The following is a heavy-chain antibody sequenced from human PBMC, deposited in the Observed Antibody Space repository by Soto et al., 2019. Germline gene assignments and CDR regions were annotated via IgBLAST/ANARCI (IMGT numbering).Heavy chain of an antibody. CDR3: AGNLRYFGSGSFFSGMDV. D-gene: IGHD3-10*01. CDR2: IIPFIRAS. Sequence: QVLLVQSGAEVKKPGSSVKVSCKTSGDTFGSYAISWVRQAPGQGLEWMGGIIPFIRASNYAQKFQGRVTIPPDESTTTVDMDLSSLRFEDTAVYYCAGNLRYFGSGSFFSGMDVWGQGTTVTVSS. V-gene: IGHV1-69*01. CDR1: GDTFGSYA. J-gene: IGHJ6*02.